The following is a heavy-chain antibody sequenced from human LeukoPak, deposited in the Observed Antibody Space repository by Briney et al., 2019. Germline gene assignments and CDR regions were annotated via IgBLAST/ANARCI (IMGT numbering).Heavy chain of an antibody. D-gene: IGHD6-13*01. CDR1: GFTVSSNY. J-gene: IGHJ6*02. V-gene: IGHV3-53*01. CDR3: AGSLVKRFVGNGMDV. CDR2: IYSGGST. Sequence: GGSLRLSCAASGFTVSSNYMSWVRQAPGKGLEWVSVIYSGGSTYYADSVKGRSTISRDNSKNTLYLQMNSLRAEDTAVYYCAGSLVKRFVGNGMDVWGQGTTVTVSS.